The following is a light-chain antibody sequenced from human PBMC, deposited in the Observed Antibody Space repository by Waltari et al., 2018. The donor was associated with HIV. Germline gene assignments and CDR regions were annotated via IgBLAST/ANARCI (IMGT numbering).Light chain of an antibody. V-gene: IGKV3-15*01. CDR3: QQYNNWPGT. J-gene: IGKJ1*01. CDR1: QNIKTN. CDR2: GAS. Sequence: VMTQSPATLSVSPAEVATLSCSASQNIKTNFAWYQQKPGQAPRLFIFGASTRATDVPPRFSGSGSATHFNFTISSLQSADFGIYFCQQYNNWPGTFGQGTKVEIK.